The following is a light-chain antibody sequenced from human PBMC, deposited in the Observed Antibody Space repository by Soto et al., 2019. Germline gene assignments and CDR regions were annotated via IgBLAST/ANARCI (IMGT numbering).Light chain of an antibody. CDR1: QSINRR. CDR2: DAS. V-gene: IGKV1-5*01. Sequence: DIQMTQSPSTLSASVGDRVTITCRASQSINRRLAWYQQKPGKAPNLLIYDASTLESGVPAKFSGGDSGTEFTLTISSLQPDYFTTFYCQQYNSYPWTFGQGTKVEIK. J-gene: IGKJ1*01. CDR3: QQYNSYPWT.